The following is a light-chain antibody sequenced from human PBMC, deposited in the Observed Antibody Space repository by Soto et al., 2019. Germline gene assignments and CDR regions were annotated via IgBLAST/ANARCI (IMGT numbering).Light chain of an antibody. Sequence: QSVLTQPPSVSGTPGQRVTISCSGSSSNIEGHNVYWYQQIPGTAPKLLIFSNDQRPSGVTDRFSGSKSGTSASLAISGLRSEDEADFYCAAWDDSLSGPVFGGGTKLTVL. CDR1: SSNIEGHN. J-gene: IGLJ2*01. CDR3: AAWDDSLSGPV. V-gene: IGLV1-47*02. CDR2: SND.